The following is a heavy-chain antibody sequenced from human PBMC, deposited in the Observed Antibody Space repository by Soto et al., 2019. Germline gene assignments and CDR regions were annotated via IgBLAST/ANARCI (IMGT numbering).Heavy chain of an antibody. Sequence: SVKVSCKASGFTFTSSAVQWVRQARGQRLEWIGWIVVGSGNTNYAQKFQERVTITRDMSTSTAYMELSSLRSEDTAVYYRAAETGIAVAGMDYWGQGTLVTVSS. CDR2: IVVGSGNT. V-gene: IGHV1-58*01. CDR1: GFTFTSSA. J-gene: IGHJ4*02. D-gene: IGHD6-19*01. CDR3: AAETGIAVAGMDY.